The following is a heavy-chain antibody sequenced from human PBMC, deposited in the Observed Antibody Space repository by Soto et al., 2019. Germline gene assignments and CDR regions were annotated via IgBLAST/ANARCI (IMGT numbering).Heavy chain of an antibody. CDR2: IYHTGNT. D-gene: IGHD4-17*01. J-gene: IGHJ5*02. CDR3: ARHSHEDHGDPNWFDP. Sequence: QVQLQESGPGLVKPSETLSLTCTVSGGSISRDIYYWGWIRQPPGQGLEWIGSIYHTGNTFYNPALKSRVTLSVDTSENQFSLKLNSMTAADTAVYFCARHSHEDHGDPNWFDPWGQGTLVTVSS. V-gene: IGHV4-39*01. CDR1: GGSISRDIYY.